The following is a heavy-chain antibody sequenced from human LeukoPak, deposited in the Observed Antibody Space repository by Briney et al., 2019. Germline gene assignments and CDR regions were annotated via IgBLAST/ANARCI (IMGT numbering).Heavy chain of an antibody. V-gene: IGHV3-30-3*01. CDR3: AKDRSSSWFGAFDI. Sequence: GGSLRLSCAASGFTFSNYPMHWFRQAPGKGLEWLAVISSDGGTKYYADSVQGRFTVSRDNSQNTLSLQMNSLRAEDTAVYYCAKDRSSSWFGAFDIWGQGTMVTVSS. D-gene: IGHD6-13*01. CDR1: GFTFSNYP. CDR2: ISSDGGTK. J-gene: IGHJ3*02.